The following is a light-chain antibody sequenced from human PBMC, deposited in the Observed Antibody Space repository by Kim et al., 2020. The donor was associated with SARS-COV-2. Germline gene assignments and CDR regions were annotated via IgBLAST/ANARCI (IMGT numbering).Light chain of an antibody. Sequence: QPVLTLSPSASASLGASVKLTCTLSSGHSTYAIAWHQQQPEKGPRYLMKVNSDGRHTKGDGIPDRFSGSSSGTERYLTISSLQSEDEADYYCQTWAPDIQVFGGGTQLTV. CDR1: SGHSTYA. CDR2: VNSDGRH. V-gene: IGLV4-69*01. CDR3: QTWAPDIQV. J-gene: IGLJ3*02.